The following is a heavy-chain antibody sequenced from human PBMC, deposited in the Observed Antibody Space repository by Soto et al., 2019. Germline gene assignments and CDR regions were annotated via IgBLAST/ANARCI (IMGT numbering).Heavy chain of an antibody. Sequence: ASVKVSCKASGYTFTSYGISWVRQAPGQGLEWMGWISAYNGNTNYAQKLQGRVTMTTDTSTSTAYMELRSLRSDDTAVYYRARGPFITTVRGLMDYYYGMDVWGQGTTVPVSS. CDR3: ARGPFITTVRGLMDYYYGMDV. CDR1: GYTFTSYG. V-gene: IGHV1-18*01. CDR2: ISAYNGNT. D-gene: IGHD3-10*01. J-gene: IGHJ6*02.